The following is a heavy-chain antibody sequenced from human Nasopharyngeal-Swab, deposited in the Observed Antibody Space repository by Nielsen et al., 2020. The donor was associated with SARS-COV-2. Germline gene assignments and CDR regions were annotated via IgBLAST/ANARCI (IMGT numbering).Heavy chain of an antibody. Sequence: GESLKISCAASGFTFSSYDMHWVRQATGKGLEWVSAIGTAGDTYYPGSVKGRFTISRENAKNSLYLQMNSLRAGDTAVYYCARALTSMADLADLGQGTLVTVSS. J-gene: IGHJ4*02. CDR3: ARALTSMADLAD. D-gene: IGHD3-3*01. V-gene: IGHV3-13*01. CDR1: GFTFSSYD. CDR2: IGTAGDT.